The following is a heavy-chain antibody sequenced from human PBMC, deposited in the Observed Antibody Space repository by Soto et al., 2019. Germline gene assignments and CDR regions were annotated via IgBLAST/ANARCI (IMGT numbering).Heavy chain of an antibody. CDR2: INSDGSST. CDR1: GFTFSSYW. D-gene: IGHD2-21*02. Sequence: EVQLVESGGGLVQPGGSLRLSCAASGFTFSSYWMHWVRQAPGKGLVWVSRINSDGSSTSYAASVKGRFTISRDNAKNTLDRQMNSLSGEDTAVYYCARDPNIVVVTAIPLGYYGMDVWGQGTTVTVSS. J-gene: IGHJ6*02. V-gene: IGHV3-74*01. CDR3: ARDPNIVVVTAIPLGYYGMDV.